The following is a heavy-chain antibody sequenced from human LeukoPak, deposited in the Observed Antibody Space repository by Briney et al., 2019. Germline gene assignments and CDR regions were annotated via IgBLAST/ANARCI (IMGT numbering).Heavy chain of an antibody. CDR3: ARGGDYYGSVYGMDV. V-gene: IGHV4-34*01. CDR2: INHSGST. D-gene: IGHD3-10*01. Sequence: SETLSLTCAVYGGSFSGYHWSWIRQPPGKGLEWIGEINHSGSTNYNPSLKSRVTISVDTSKNQFSLKLSSVTAADTAVYYCARGGDYYGSVYGMDVWGQGTTVTVSS. J-gene: IGHJ6*02. CDR1: GGSFSGYH.